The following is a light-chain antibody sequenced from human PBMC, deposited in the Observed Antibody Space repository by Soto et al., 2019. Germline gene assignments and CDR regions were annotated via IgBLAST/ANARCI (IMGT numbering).Light chain of an antibody. CDR2: GAS. Sequence: EIVMTQSPSTLSVSPVDRSTLSCRASQSVSSNLAWYQQKPGQAPRLLIYGASIRATDIPDRFSGSGSVTEYTLTISSLQSEDFAVYYCQQYNNWPRTFGQGTKV. CDR3: QQYNNWPRT. V-gene: IGKV3-15*01. J-gene: IGKJ1*01. CDR1: QSVSSN.